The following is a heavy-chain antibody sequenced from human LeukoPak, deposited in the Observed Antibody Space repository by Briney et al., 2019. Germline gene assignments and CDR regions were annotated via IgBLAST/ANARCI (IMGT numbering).Heavy chain of an antibody. D-gene: IGHD3-10*01. V-gene: IGHV3-21*01. Sequence: PGGSLGLSCATPGFSFSLYTMNWVRQAPGKGLDRVSSIDTSSTYIEYADSVKGRFTISRDNAKKSLHLEMNSLRAEDTAVYYCARSHYGSGSYYLDAFDVWGQGTVVTVSS. CDR2: IDTSSTYI. CDR1: GFSFSLYT. J-gene: IGHJ3*01. CDR3: ARSHYGSGSYYLDAFDV.